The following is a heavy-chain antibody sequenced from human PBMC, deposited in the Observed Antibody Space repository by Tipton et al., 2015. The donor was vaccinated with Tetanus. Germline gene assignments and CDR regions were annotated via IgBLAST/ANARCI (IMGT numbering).Heavy chain of an antibody. D-gene: IGHD3-3*01. CDR1: GGSFTSDNSY. V-gene: IGHV4-30-2*01. CDR3: ARAHYDFWSSDSYYYGMDV. J-gene: IGHJ6*02. Sequence: GLVKPSQTLSLTCTVSGGSFTSDNSYWSWIRKPPGKGLEWIGYINYSGSSYYSPSLKSRLSISVDGSNNQSSLDLNSVTAADTAVYYCARAHYDFWSSDSYYYGMDVWGQGTTVTVSS. CDR2: INYSGSS.